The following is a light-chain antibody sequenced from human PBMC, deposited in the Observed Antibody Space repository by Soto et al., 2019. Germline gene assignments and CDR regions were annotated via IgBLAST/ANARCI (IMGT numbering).Light chain of an antibody. J-gene: IGKJ5*01. CDR2: DAS. Sequence: EIVLTQSPVTLSLSPGERATLSCRASQSLSSSYLAWYQQKPGQAPRLLIYDASNRATGIPARFSGSGSGTDFTLTISSLEPEDFAVYYCQQRSNWPTFGQGTRLEIK. CDR1: QSLSSSY. V-gene: IGKV3-11*01. CDR3: QQRSNWPT.